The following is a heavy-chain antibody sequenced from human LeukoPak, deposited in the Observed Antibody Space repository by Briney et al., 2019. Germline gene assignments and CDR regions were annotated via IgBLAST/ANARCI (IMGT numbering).Heavy chain of an antibody. CDR3: ARCEYSSSWYEY. Sequence: SETLSLTCTVSGGSISSGDYYWSWIRQPPGKGLEWIGYIYYSGSTYYNPSLKSRVTISVDTSKNQFSLKLSSVTAADTAVYYCARCEYSSSWYEYWGQGTLVTVSS. V-gene: IGHV4-30-4*08. D-gene: IGHD6-13*01. CDR2: IYYSGST. J-gene: IGHJ4*02. CDR1: GGSISSGDYY.